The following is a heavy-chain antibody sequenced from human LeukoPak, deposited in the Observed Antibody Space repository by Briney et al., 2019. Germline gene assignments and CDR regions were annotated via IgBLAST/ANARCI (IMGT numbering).Heavy chain of an antibody. Sequence: SRTLSLTCAVSGGSISSGGYSWSWIRQPPGKGLEWIGYIYHSGSTYYNPSLKSRVTISVDRSKNQFSLKLSSVTAADTAVYYCARESPYCSGGSCYDYWGQGTLVTVSS. CDR3: ARESPYCSGGSCYDY. V-gene: IGHV4-30-2*01. D-gene: IGHD2-15*01. CDR2: IYHSGST. J-gene: IGHJ4*02. CDR1: GGSISSGGYS.